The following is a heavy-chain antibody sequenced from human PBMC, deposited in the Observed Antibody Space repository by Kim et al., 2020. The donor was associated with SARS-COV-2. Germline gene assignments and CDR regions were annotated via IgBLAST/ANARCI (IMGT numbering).Heavy chain of an antibody. V-gene: IGHV4-59*01. CDR3: AGXREGXXSSXXXDY. Sequence: SETLSLTCTVSGGSISSYYWSWIRQPPGKGLXXIGXXYYSGXTNYNPSLKSRVTXXVDTXXNQXXXKLXSVTAAXTAVXXCAGXREGXXSSXXXDYXXQGTLXTVS. J-gene: IGHJ4*02. D-gene: IGHD6-13*01. CDR1: GGSISSYY. CDR2: XYYSGXT.